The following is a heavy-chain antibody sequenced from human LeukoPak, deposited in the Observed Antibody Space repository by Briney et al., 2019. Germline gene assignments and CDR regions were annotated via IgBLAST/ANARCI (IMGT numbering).Heavy chain of an antibody. CDR3: AGVSSYGDHYPC. V-gene: IGHV3-9*01. CDR1: GFTFSSYA. Sequence: PGGSLRPSCAASGFTFSSYAMSWVRQAPGKGLEWVSGISWNSGSIGYADSVKGRFTISRDNAKNSLYLQMNSLRAEDTALYYCAGVSSYGDHYPCWGQGTLVTVSS. CDR2: ISWNSGSI. J-gene: IGHJ4*02. D-gene: IGHD4-17*01.